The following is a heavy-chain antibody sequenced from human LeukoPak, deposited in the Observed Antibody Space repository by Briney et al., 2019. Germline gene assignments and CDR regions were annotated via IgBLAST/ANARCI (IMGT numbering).Heavy chain of an antibody. CDR3: AKDLGVRRGVVFGDY. D-gene: IGHD3-10*01. V-gene: IGHV3-30*02. CDR1: GFTFSSYG. Sequence: GGSLRLSCAASGFTFSSYGMHWVRQAPGKGLEWVAFIRYDGSNKYYADSVKGRFTISRDNSKNTLYLQMNSLRAEDTAVYYCAKDLGVRRGVVFGDYWGQGTLVTVSS. J-gene: IGHJ4*02. CDR2: IRYDGSNK.